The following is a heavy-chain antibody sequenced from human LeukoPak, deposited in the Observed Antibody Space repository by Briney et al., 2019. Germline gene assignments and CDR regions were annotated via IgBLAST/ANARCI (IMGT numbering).Heavy chain of an antibody. CDR3: ARGPPLNSTYYYDSSGYRDY. CDR2: INAGNGNT. CDR1: GYTFTSYA. V-gene: IGHV1-3*01. Sequence: ASVKVSCKASGYTFTSYAMHWVRQAPGQRLEWMGWINAGNGNTKYSQKFQGRVTITRDTSASTAYMELSSLRSEDTAAYYCARGPPLNSTYYYDSSGYRDYWGQGTLVTVSS. D-gene: IGHD3-22*01. J-gene: IGHJ4*02.